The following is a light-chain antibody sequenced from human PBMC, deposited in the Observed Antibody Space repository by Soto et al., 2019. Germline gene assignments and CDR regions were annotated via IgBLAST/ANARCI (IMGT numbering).Light chain of an antibody. J-gene: IGKJ1*01. V-gene: IGKV3-15*01. CDR2: GAS. CDR3: QHFNNWPRT. CDR1: QSVYTN. Sequence: EIVMTQSPATLSVSPGARATLSCRASQSVYTNLAWYQQKPGQAPRLLIYGASARATGVPARFSGSGSGTEFTLTISSLQSEDFAVYYCQHFNNWPRTFGQGTKVDIK.